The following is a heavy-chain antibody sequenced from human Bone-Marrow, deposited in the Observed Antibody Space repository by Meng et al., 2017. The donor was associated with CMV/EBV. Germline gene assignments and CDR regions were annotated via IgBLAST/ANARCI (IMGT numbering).Heavy chain of an antibody. CDR2: ISYDGSNK. V-gene: IGHV3-30*04. CDR1: GFTFSSYA. J-gene: IGHJ4*02. D-gene: IGHD1-26*01. Sequence: GGSLRLSCAASGFTFSSYAMHWVRQAPGKGLEWVAVISYDGSNKYYADSVKGRFTISRDNSKNTLYLQMNRRRAEDTAVYYCASGTYFDYGEQGDLVTVSS. CDR3: ASGTYFDY.